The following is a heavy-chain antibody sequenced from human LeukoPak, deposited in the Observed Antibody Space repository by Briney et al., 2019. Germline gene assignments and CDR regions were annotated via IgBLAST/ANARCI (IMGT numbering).Heavy chain of an antibody. CDR3: AKRAGYSSGCLGY. V-gene: IGHV3-23*01. D-gene: IGHD6-19*01. J-gene: IGHJ4*02. Sequence: GGSLRLSCAASGFTFSSYAMSWVRHAPGKGLEWLSAISGSGGSTYYADSGKGRFTISRDNSKNTLYLQMNSLRAEDTAVYYCAKRAGYSSGCLGYWGQGTLVTVSS. CDR1: GFTFSSYA. CDR2: ISGSGGST.